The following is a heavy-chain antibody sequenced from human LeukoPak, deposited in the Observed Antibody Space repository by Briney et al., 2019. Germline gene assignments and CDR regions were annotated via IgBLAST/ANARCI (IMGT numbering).Heavy chain of an antibody. CDR2: IRSKAYGGTT. J-gene: IGHJ4*02. Sequence: PGGSLRLSCTASGFTFGDYAMSWVRQAPGKGLEWVGFIRSKAYGGTTEYAASVKGRFTISRDDSKSIAYLQMNSLKTEDTAVYYCTRDLNSGYSSGWYGYWGQGTLVTVSS. CDR3: TRDLNSGYSSGWYGY. CDR1: GFTFGDYA. D-gene: IGHD6-19*01. V-gene: IGHV3-49*04.